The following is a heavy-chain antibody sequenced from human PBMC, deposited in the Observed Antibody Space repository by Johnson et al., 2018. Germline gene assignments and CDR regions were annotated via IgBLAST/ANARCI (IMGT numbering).Heavy chain of an antibody. CDR2: IIPIFGTA. J-gene: IGHJ3*02. Sequence: QVQLVQSGAEVKKPGSSVKVSCKASGGTFTSYAFSWVRQAPGQGLAWVGGIIPIFGTADYAKRFQGRVTITADESTSTADMERSSLRSEDTAGYFCARAAEVGPRDAFDIWGQGTMVTVSS. CDR1: GGTFTSYA. V-gene: IGHV1-69*12. D-gene: IGHD2-15*01. CDR3: ARAAEVGPRDAFDI.